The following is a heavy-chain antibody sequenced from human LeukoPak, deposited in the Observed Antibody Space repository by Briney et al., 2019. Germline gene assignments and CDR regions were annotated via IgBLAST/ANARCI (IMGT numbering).Heavy chain of an antibody. D-gene: IGHD5-18*01. V-gene: IGHV3-48*04. J-gene: IGHJ4*02. CDR1: GFTFSSYS. Sequence: GGSLRLSCAASGFTFSSYSMNWVRQAPGKGLERVSYISSSSSTIYYADSVKGRFTISRDNAKNSLYLQMNSLRAEDTAVYYCARERGRGYSYAYFDYWGQGTLVTVSS. CDR2: ISSSSSTI. CDR3: ARERGRGYSYAYFDY.